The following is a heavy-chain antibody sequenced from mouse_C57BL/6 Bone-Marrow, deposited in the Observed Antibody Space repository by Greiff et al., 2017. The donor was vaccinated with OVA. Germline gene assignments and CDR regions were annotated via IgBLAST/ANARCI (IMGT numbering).Heavy chain of an antibody. V-gene: IGHV1-72*01. CDR1: GYTFTSYW. D-gene: IGHD2-3*01. CDR3: ARWDDGYLTPFAY. Sequence: QVQLQQPGAELVKPGASVKLSCKASGYTFTSYWMHWVKQRPGRGLEWIGRIDPNRGCNTYNETFKSKATLTVDKPSSTAYMQLSSLTSEDFAVEYCARWDDGYLTPFAYWGQGTLVTVSA. CDR2: IDPNRGCN. J-gene: IGHJ3*01.